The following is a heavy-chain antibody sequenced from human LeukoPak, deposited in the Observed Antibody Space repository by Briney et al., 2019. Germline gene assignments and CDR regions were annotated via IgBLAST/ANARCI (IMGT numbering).Heavy chain of an antibody. CDR1: GFTFSDYA. Sequence: GGSLRLSCTASGFTFSDYAMSWVRQAPGKGLEWVSAISGSGGSTYYADSVKGRFTISRDNSKNTLYLQMNSLRAEDTAVYYCARDFGDIVATTYYFDYWGQGTLVTVSS. D-gene: IGHD5-12*01. J-gene: IGHJ4*02. CDR3: ARDFGDIVATTYYFDY. CDR2: ISGSGGST. V-gene: IGHV3-23*01.